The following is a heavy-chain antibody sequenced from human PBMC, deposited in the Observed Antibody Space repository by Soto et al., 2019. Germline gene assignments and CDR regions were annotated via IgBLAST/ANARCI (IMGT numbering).Heavy chain of an antibody. CDR2: AYWDDDK. D-gene: IGHD4-17*01. J-gene: IGHJ5*02. V-gene: IGHV2-5*02. Sequence: QITLKESGPTLVKPTQTLTLICNLSGFSVTTSGVGVHWIRQPPGKALEWLALAYWDDDKRYNPSLKTRLTITQDTSKNQVVLTVTNLDPVETDAYFCAARPWDYGDCFDQWGQGTLVTVPS. CDR1: GFSVTTSGVG. CDR3: AARPWDYGDCFDQ.